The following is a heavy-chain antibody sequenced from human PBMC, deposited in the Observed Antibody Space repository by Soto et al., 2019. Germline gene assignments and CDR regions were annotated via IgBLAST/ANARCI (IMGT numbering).Heavy chain of an antibody. J-gene: IGHJ6*02. D-gene: IGHD6-19*01. Sequence: QVQLVQSGAEVKKPGSSVKVSCKASGGTFSSYTISWVRQAPGQGLEWMGRIIPILGIANYAQKFQGRVTIPADKSPCTAYVESGRLRSEDRGLGYCSRYWGGVAGLYYNGIDVWGQGTTVTVFS. V-gene: IGHV1-69*02. CDR1: GGTFSSYT. CDR2: IIPILGIA. CDR3: SRYWGGVAGLYYNGIDV.